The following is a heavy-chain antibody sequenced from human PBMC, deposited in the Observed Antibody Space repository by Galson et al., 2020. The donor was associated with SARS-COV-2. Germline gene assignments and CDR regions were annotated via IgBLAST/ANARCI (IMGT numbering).Heavy chain of an antibody. CDR1: GGSISSYY. V-gene: IGHV4-59*01. CDR3: ARYARSLGELSFYYFDY. J-gene: IGHJ4*02. Sequence: SETMSLTCTVSGGSISSYYWSWIRQPPGKGLEWIGYIYYSGSTKYNPSLKSRVTISVDTSKNQFSLKLSSVTAADTAVYYCARYARSLGELSFYYFDYWGQGTLVTVSS. D-gene: IGHD3-16*02. CDR2: IYYSGST.